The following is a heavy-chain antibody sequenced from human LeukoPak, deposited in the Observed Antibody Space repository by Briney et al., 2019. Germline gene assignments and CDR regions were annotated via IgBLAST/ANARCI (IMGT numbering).Heavy chain of an antibody. CDR1: GFTFSSYA. CDR3: AKGMGSYGVFDY. V-gene: IGHV3-23*01. D-gene: IGHD1-26*01. CDR2: ISGSGGST. Sequence: GGSLRLSCAASGFTFSSYAMSWARQAPGKGLEWVSAISGSGGSTYYADSVKGRFTISRDNSKNTLYLQMNSLRAEDTAVYYCAKGMGSYGVFDYWGQGTLVTVSS. J-gene: IGHJ4*02.